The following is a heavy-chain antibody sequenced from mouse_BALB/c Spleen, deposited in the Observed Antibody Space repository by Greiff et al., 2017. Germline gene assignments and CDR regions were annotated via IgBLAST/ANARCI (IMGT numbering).Heavy chain of an antibody. CDR3: AKGGDDGWFAY. CDR2: IWGDGST. CDR1: GFSLSSYG. Sequence: VKLMASGPGLVAPSQSLSITCTVSGFSLSSYGVSWVRQPPGKGLEWLGVIWGDGSTNYHSALISRLSISKDNSKSQVFLKLNRLQTDDTATYYCAKGGDDGWFAYWGQRTLVTVSA. J-gene: IGHJ3*01. V-gene: IGHV2-3*01. D-gene: IGHD2-12*01.